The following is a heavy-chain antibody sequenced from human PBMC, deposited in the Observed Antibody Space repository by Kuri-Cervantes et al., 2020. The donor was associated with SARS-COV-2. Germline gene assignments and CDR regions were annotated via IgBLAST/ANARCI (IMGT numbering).Heavy chain of an antibody. V-gene: IGHV3-30*03. CDR2: ISYDETYK. D-gene: IGHD3-22*01. Sequence: GESLKISCAASRFTFRNYGMHWVRQAPGKGLEWVALISYDETYKYYADSVEGRFTISRDNSENTLYLQMNSLRAEDTAMYYCARGYYDSSGYPLGWYFDLWGRGTLVTVSS. CDR3: ARGYYDSSGYPLGWYFDL. J-gene: IGHJ2*01. CDR1: RFTFRNYG.